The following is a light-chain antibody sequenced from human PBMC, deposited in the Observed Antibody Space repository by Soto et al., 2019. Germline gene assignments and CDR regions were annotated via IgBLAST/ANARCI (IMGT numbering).Light chain of an antibody. J-gene: IGKJ3*01. CDR1: QSVSSSY. CDR3: QQYGSSPWLT. Sequence: EIVLTQSPGTLSLSPGERATLSCRASQSVSSSYLAGYQQKPGQAPRLLIYGASSRATGIPARFSGSGSGTDFTLTISRPEAEDFAVYSCQQYGSSPWLTFGPGTKVDIK. CDR2: GAS. V-gene: IGKV3-20*01.